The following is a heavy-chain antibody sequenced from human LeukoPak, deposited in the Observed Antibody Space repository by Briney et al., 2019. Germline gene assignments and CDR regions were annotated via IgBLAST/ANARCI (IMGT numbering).Heavy chain of an antibody. V-gene: IGHV4-61*02. Sequence: SETLSLTCTVSGGSISSGSYYWSWIRQPAGKGLEWIGRIYTSGSTNYNPSLKSRVTISVDTSKSQFSLKLSSVTAADTAVYFCARRYCRGGDCYHEKYYFDYWGQGTLVTVSS. CDR3: ARRYCRGGDCYHEKYYFDY. J-gene: IGHJ4*02. CDR2: IYTSGST. CDR1: GGSISSGSYY. D-gene: IGHD2-15*01.